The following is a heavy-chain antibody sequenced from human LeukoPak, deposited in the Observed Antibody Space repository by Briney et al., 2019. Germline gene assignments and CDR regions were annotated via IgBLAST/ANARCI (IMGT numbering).Heavy chain of an antibody. CDR2: IYYRGRP. CDR1: GGPLSSRVYY. D-gene: IGHD3-10*01. V-gene: IGHV4-30-4*01. J-gene: IGHJ4*02. CDR3: TRHSVNLGELLYGFDF. Sequence: SETLSLTRTVSGGPLSSRVYYWSPIRQPPAKRLEWIPLIYYRGRPYHNPSPKSRVTISLDTSTNQFSLKRSSVTAAATAVYYCTRHSVNLGELLYGFDFWGQGTLVTVSS.